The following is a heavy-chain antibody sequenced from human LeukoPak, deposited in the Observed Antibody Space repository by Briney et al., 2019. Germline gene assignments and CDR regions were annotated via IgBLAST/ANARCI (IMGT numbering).Heavy chain of an antibody. D-gene: IGHD4-17*01. Sequence: GESLKISCKGSGYSFTSYWIGWVRQMPGKGLEWMGIIYPGDSDTRYSPSFQGQVTISADKSISTAYLQWSSLRASDTAMYYCARHLGATVNTLYYFDYWGQGTLVTVSS. CDR1: GYSFTSYW. J-gene: IGHJ4*02. CDR3: ARHLGATVNTLYYFDY. CDR2: IYPGDSDT. V-gene: IGHV5-51*01.